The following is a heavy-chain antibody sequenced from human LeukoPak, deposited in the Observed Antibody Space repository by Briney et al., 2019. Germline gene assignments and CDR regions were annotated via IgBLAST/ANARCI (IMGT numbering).Heavy chain of an antibody. J-gene: IGHJ4*02. CDR1: GFTFSSYG. CDR3: AKDRRSSGWWYLDY. CDR2: ISYDGSDK. V-gene: IGHV3-30*18. D-gene: IGHD6-19*01. Sequence: GRSLRLSCAASGFTFSSYGMYWVRQAPGKGLEWVAVISYDGSDKDYADSVKGRFTISRDNCKNTLYLQMTTLRAEDTAVFYCAKDRRSSGWWYLDYWGQGTLVTVSS.